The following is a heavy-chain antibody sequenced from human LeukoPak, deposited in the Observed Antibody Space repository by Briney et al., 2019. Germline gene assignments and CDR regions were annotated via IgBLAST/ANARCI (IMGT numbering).Heavy chain of an antibody. Sequence: GGSLRLSCAASGFTFTNSWMTWVRQAPGKGLEWVASISPDGGEIHYVDSVKGRFTISRDNAKNSLYLQMNSLRAEDTAIYYCARRGPYFDYWGQGILVTVSS. CDR2: ISPDGGEI. V-gene: IGHV3-7*01. J-gene: IGHJ4*02. CDR3: ARRGPYFDY. CDR1: GFTFTNSW. D-gene: IGHD3-10*01.